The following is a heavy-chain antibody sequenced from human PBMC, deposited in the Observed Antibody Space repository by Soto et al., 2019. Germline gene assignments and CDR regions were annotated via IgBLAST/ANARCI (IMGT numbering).Heavy chain of an antibody. CDR1: GFSLSNARMG. Sequence: QVTLKESGPVLVKPTETLTLTCTVSGFSLSNARMGVSWIRQPPGKALEWLAHIFSNDEKSYSTSLKGRLTSSKDTSKSQVVLTMTNMDPVDTATYSCARTDVWYGDYFYYFDSWGQGTLVTVSS. D-gene: IGHD4-17*01. V-gene: IGHV2-26*01. J-gene: IGHJ4*02. CDR3: ARTDVWYGDYFYYFDS. CDR2: IFSNDEK.